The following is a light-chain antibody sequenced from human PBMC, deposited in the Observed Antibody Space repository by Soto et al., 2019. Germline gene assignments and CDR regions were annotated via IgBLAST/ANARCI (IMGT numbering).Light chain of an antibody. Sequence: DIQMTQSPSSLSASVGDRVTITCRASQRISSYLNWYQQKPGKAPKLLIYAASSLQSGVPSRFSGGGSGTDFTLTISSLQTEDFATYYWQQSYSAPPYTFGQGTKLEIK. CDR3: QQSYSAPPYT. CDR2: AAS. CDR1: QRISSY. J-gene: IGKJ2*01. V-gene: IGKV1-39*01.